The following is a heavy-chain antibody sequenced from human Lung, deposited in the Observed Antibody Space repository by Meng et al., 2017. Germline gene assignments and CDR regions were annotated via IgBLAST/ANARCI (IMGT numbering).Heavy chain of an antibody. CDR2: INHSGST. J-gene: IGHJ4*02. CDR1: GGSFSDYY. CDR3: ARGPTTMAHDFDY. D-gene: IGHD4-11*01. V-gene: IGHV4-34*01. Sequence: QVQLPQWGAGLLKPSETLSLTCVVSGGSFSDYYWSWIRQPPGKGLEWIGEINHSGSTNYNPSLESRATISVDTSQNNLSLKLSSVTAADSAVYYCARGPTTMAHDFDYWGQGTLVTVPS.